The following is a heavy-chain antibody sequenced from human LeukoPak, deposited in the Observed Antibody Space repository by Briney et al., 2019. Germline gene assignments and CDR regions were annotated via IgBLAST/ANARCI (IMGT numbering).Heavy chain of an antibody. CDR1: GFPFSDAW. CDR3: TTRRQDGC. J-gene: IGHJ4*02. V-gene: IGHV3-15*01. CDR2: IKSKIDGGTI. D-gene: IGHD6-25*01. Sequence: GESLRLSCAASGFPFSDAWISWVRQAPGKGLEWVGRIKSKIDGGTIDYAAPVKGRFTISRDDSRNTLYLQMNSLKTEDTAVYYCTTRRQDGCWGQGTLVTVS.